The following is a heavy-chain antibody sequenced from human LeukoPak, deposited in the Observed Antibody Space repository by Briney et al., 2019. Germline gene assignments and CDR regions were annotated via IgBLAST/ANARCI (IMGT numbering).Heavy chain of an antibody. D-gene: IGHD6-13*01. J-gene: IGHJ4*02. CDR2: IYCTGST. Sequence: SETLSLTCTVSGGSINFSYWSWIRQPAGKGLDRIGRIYCTGSTNYSPSLKSRVTMSVDKSKNQFYLNLSSVTAADTAVYYCARGIADPYSFDSWGQGTLVTVSS. CDR3: ARGIADPYSFDS. CDR1: GGSINFSY. V-gene: IGHV4-4*07.